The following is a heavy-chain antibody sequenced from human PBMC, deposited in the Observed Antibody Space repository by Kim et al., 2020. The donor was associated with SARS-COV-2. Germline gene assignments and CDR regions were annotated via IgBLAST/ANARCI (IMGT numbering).Heavy chain of an antibody. V-gene: IGHV3-48*02. D-gene: IGHD3-10*01. CDR1: GFNFNSYS. CDR2: ISSSSSTV. CDR3: ARCPLSMTMVRGMITTTLLDYYNRDA. J-gene: IGHJ6*01. Sequence: GGSLRLSCTVSGFNFNSYSMNWVRQAPGKGLEWVSYISSSSSTVYYAGSVRGRFTISRDNAKNSLFLQMNSLRDDDTAVYYCARCPLSMTMVRGMITTTLLDYYNRDAWGQGKTVTVSS.